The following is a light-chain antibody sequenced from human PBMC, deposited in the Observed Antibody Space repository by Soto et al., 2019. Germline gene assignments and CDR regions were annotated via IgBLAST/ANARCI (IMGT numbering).Light chain of an antibody. CDR3: QSYDSSLSGYV. CDR1: SSNIGAGYD. J-gene: IGLJ1*01. V-gene: IGLV1-40*01. Sequence: QSVLTQPPSVSGAPGQRVTVSCTGSSSNIGAGYDVHWYQQLPGTAPKLLIYGNTNRPSGVSDRFSGSKSGTSASLAITGLQAEDESDYYCQSYDSSLSGYVFGTGTKVTVL. CDR2: GNT.